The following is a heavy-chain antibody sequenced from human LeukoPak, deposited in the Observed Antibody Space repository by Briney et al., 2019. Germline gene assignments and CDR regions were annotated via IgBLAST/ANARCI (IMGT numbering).Heavy chain of an antibody. J-gene: IGHJ6*03. CDR2: ISAYNCNT. D-gene: IGHD1-26*01. V-gene: IGHV1-18*01. Sequence: GASVKVSCKASGYTFTSYGISWVRQAPGQGLEWMGWISAYNCNTNYAQKLQGRVTMITDTSTSTAYMELRSLRSDDTAVYYCARNSGSYSYYYYYYMDVWGKGTTVTVSS. CDR3: ARNSGSYSYYYYYYMDV. CDR1: GYTFTSYG.